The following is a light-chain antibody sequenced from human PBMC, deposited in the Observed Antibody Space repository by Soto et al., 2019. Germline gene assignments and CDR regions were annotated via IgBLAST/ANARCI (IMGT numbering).Light chain of an antibody. V-gene: IGKV1-39*01. J-gene: IGKJ1*01. CDR3: QQSSSTPWT. Sequence: DIPMTQSPFSLSASVGDRVTIACRARQSISGYLNWYQQKPGKAPKRLIYAASGLQGGLPSRFSGSGPETDLGLTISSLPSGDFATYDCQQSSSTPWTFGQGNKVESK. CDR2: AAS. CDR1: QSISGY.